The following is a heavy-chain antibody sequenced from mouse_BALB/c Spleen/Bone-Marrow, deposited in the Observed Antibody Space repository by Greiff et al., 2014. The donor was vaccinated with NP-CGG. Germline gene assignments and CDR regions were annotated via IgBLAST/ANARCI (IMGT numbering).Heavy chain of an antibody. CDR2: INPYNDGT. J-gene: IGHJ3*01. CDR1: GYTFTSYV. Sequence: EVKLQESGPELVQPGASVKMSCKASGYTFTSYVMHWVKQKPGQGLEWIGYINPYNDGTKYNEKFKGKATLTSDKSSSTAYMELSSLTSEDSAVYYCARRGYRYDGFAYWGQGTLVTVSA. V-gene: IGHV1-14*01. D-gene: IGHD2-14*01. CDR3: ARRGYRYDGFAY.